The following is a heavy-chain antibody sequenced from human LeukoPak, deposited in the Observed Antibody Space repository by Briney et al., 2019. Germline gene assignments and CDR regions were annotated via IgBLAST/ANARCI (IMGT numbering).Heavy chain of an antibody. D-gene: IGHD3-22*01. CDR2: IYYSGYT. CDR1: GGSISSYY. J-gene: IGHJ1*01. V-gene: IGHV4-59*01. Sequence: SETLSLTCTVSGGSISSYYWSWIRQLPGKGLEWIGYIYYSGYTNYNPSLKSRVTISADTSKNQFSLKLSSVTAADTAVYYCARGRDDYDSSGYLPFQHWGQGTLVSVSS. CDR3: ARGRDDYDSSGYLPFQH.